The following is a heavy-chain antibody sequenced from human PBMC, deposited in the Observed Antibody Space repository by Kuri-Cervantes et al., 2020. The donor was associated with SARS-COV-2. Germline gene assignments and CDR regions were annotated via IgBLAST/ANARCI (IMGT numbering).Heavy chain of an antibody. CDR2: IRSKANSYAT. CDR3: TRHGYSSSVAVYSSD. D-gene: IGHD6-19*01. J-gene: IGHJ4*02. V-gene: IGHV3-73*01. Sequence: GGSLRLSCAASGFTFSSYWMHWVRQASGKGLEWVGRIRSKANSYATAYAASVKGRFTISRDDSKNTAYLQMNSLKTEDTAVYYCTRHGYSSSVAVYSSDWGQGTLVTVSS. CDR1: GFTFSSYW.